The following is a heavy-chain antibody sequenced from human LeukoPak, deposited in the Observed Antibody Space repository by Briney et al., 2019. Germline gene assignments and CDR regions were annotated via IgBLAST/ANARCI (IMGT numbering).Heavy chain of an antibody. D-gene: IGHD2-2*01. Sequence: GGSLRLSCASSGVSLSSFWMTWVRQGPGKGLEWVANINEAGSVQHYMDSVKGRFTISRDNAKNSVHLQMTSLRAEDTALYYCARDTGFGNSTTWYDAFDMWGQGTMVTVSS. V-gene: IGHV3-7*01. CDR1: GVSLSSFW. CDR2: INEAGSVQ. CDR3: ARDTGFGNSTTWYDAFDM. J-gene: IGHJ3*02.